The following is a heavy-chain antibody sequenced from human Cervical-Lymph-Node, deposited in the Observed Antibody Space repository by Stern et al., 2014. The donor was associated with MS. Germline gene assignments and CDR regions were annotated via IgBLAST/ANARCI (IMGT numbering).Heavy chain of an antibody. J-gene: IGHJ4*02. Sequence: QLQESGGGLVQPGRALRLSCAASGFTFDDCAMHWVLQAPGKGLEWVSSISWNSGRIGYADSVKGRFTISRDNAKNSLYLQMNSLRAEDTALYYCAKDISSIAVARNYFEYWGQGTLVTVSS. CDR2: ISWNSGRI. D-gene: IGHD6-19*01. CDR3: AKDISSIAVARNYFEY. CDR1: GFTFDDCA. V-gene: IGHV3-9*01.